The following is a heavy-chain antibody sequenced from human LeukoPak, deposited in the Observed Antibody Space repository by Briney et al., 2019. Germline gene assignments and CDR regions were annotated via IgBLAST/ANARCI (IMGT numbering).Heavy chain of an antibody. J-gene: IGHJ6*03. CDR3: ARGDYVWGSYPQSYYMDV. CDR2: IYYSGST. CDR1: GGSISSSSYY. V-gene: IGHV4-39*07. D-gene: IGHD3-16*02. Sequence: SETLSLTCTVSGGSISSSSYYWGWIRQPPGKGLEWIGSIYYSGSTYYNPSLKSRVTISVDTSKNQFSLKLSSVTAADTAVYYCARGDYVWGSYPQSYYMDVWGKGTTVTISS.